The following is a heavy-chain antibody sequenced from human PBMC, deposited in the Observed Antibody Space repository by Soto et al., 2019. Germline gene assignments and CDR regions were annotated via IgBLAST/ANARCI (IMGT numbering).Heavy chain of an antibody. D-gene: IGHD2-8*01. CDR1: GFTFSTYS. CDR3: ARDPTSDMVLMVYAMHDAFDI. Sequence: EAQLVESGGGLVQPGGSLRLSCAASGFTFSTYSMNWVRQTPGKGLEWVSYISSSSSTIYYAESVKGRFTISRDNATNSLYLQMNGLRAEDTAVYYCARDPTSDMVLMVYAMHDAFDIWGRGTAVTVSS. V-gene: IGHV3-48*01. J-gene: IGHJ3*02. CDR2: ISSSSSTI.